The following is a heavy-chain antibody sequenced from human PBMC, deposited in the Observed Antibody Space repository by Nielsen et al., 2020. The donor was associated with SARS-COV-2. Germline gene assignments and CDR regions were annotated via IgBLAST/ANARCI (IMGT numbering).Heavy chain of an antibody. V-gene: IGHV4-30-2*01. J-gene: IGHJ4*02. Sequence: SETLSLTCAVSGGSISSGGYSWSWIRQPPGKGLEWIGYIYHSGSTYYNPSLKSRVTISVDRSKNQFSLKLSSVTAADTAVYYCAGGWEQQLVPFDYWGQGTLVTVSS. CDR2: IYHSGST. D-gene: IGHD6-13*01. CDR1: GGSISSGGYS. CDR3: AGGWEQQLVPFDY.